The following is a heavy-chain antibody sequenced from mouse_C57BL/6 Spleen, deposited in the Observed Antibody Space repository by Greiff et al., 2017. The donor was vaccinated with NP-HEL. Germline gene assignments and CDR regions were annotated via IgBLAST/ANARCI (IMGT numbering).Heavy chain of an antibody. D-gene: IGHD1-1*01. CDR2: ISDGGSYT. J-gene: IGHJ3*01. V-gene: IGHV5-4*03. Sequence: DVKLVESGGGLVKPGGSLKLSCAASGFTFSSYAMSWVRQTPEKRLEWVATISDGGSYTYYPDNVKGRFTISRDNAKNNLYLQMSHLKSEDTAMYYCARGVITTVVAPFAYWGQGTLVTVSA. CDR1: GFTFSSYA. CDR3: ARGVITTVVAPFAY.